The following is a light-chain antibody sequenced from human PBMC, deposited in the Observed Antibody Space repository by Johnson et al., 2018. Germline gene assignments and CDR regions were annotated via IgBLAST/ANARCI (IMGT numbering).Light chain of an antibody. J-gene: IGLJ1*01. V-gene: IGLV1-51*02. CDR2: ENN. CDR1: SSNIGNNY. Sequence: VLTQPPSVSAAPGQKVTISCSGSSSNIGNNYVSWYQQLPGTAPKLLIYENNKRPSGIPDRFSGSKSGTSATLGITGLQTGDEADYYCGTWDSSLSAGNVFGTGNKVTVL. CDR3: GTWDSSLSAGNV.